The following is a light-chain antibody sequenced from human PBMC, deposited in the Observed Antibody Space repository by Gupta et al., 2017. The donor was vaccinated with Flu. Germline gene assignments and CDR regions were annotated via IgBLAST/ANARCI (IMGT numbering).Light chain of an antibody. CDR3: EQKGIARVV. CDR2: GGS. J-gene: IGKJ4*01. Sequence: PGTLSWSPGERSTRSLLASQTSSRYTEWYQQKPGQGPRLLIYGGSRPANRVPDRYSGRGYGAEFTLAISRGERDNTAVYYCEQKGIARVVFGGGTKVEIK. V-gene: IGKV3-20*01. CDR1: QTSSRY.